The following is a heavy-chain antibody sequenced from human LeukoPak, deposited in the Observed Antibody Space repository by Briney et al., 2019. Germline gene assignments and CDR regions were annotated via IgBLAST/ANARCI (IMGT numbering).Heavy chain of an antibody. J-gene: IGHJ4*02. CDR2: IYYSGST. CDR3: ARERVRGGYTDY. V-gene: IGHV4-39*07. Sequence: SETLSLTCTVSGGSISSSSYYCGWIRQPPGKGLEWIGSIYYSGSTYYSPSLKSRVIISVDTSKNQFSLKLSSVTAAYTAVYYCARERVRGGYTDYWGQGTLVTVSS. D-gene: IGHD5-12*01. CDR1: GGSISSSSYY.